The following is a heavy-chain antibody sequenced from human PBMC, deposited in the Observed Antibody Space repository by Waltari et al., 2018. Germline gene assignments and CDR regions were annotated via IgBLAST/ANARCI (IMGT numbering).Heavy chain of an antibody. CDR2: IYYSGST. D-gene: IGHD3-16*01. CDR1: GGSGRISASS. CDR3: ARTIGGLHLGDIFDY. Sequence: QMQLQESGPGLVTPPQTLSPPCPVSGGSGRISASSCRWIRRPPGKGLEWIGYIYYSGSTYYNPSLKSRVTISVDTSKNQFSLKLSSVTAADTAVYYCARTIGGLHLGDIFDYWGQGTLVTVSS. V-gene: IGHV4-30-4*01. J-gene: IGHJ4*02.